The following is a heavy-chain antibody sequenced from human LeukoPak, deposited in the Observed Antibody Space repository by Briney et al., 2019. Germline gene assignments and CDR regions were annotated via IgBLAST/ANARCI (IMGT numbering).Heavy chain of an antibody. CDR3: ARTRYYYNSRSYGAPYYFDY. J-gene: IGHJ4*02. D-gene: IGHD3-10*01. Sequence: SETLSLTCTVSGGSITSVGYYWTWLRQPAGKGLEWIGRIYPSGNTMYNPSLKSRVTISVDTSKNQFSLKLSSVTAADTAVYYCARTRYYYNSRSYGAPYYFDYWGQGTLVTVSS. CDR2: IYPSGNT. V-gene: IGHV4-61*02. CDR1: GGSITSVGYY.